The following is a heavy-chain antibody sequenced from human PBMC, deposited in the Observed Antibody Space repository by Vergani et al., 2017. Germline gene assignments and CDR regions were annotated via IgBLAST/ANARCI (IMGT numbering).Heavy chain of an antibody. CDR2: ISSSSSYI. CDR1: GFTFSSYS. V-gene: IGHV3-21*01. D-gene: IGHD3-10*01. CDR3: ASDRYYRGSGSYPYFSYYGLDV. J-gene: IGHJ6*02. Sequence: EVQLVESGGGLVKPGGSLRLSCAASGFTFSSYSMNWVRQAPGKGLEWVSSISSSSSYIHYSDSLKGRFTISRDNAKSSLYLQMNSLRADDTGVYYCASDRYYRGSGSYPYFSYYGLDVWGQGTAVTVSS.